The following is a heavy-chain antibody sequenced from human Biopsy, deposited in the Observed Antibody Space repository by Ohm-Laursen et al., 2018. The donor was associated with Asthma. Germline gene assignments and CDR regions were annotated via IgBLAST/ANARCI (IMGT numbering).Heavy chain of an antibody. CDR1: GYTFINYA. D-gene: IGHD3-9*01. J-gene: IGHJ3*01. V-gene: IGHV1-3*04. Sequence: ASVKVSCKASGYTFINYAIHWVRQAPGHRLEWMGWVNTGNGDTKYSQKFQGRVTITRDTSASTAYMELRSLRSEDTATYYCARTYYDFLTGQVKDVFGVWGQGTMITVSS. CDR2: VNTGNGDT. CDR3: ARTYYDFLTGQVKDVFGV.